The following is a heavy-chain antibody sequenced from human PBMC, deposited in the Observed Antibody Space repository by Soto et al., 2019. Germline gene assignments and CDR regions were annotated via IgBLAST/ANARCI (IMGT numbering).Heavy chain of an antibody. CDR2: IDPSDSYT. J-gene: IGHJ6*02. V-gene: IGHV5-10-1*01. Sequence: QXSAGNGSGDIFTSYCISWVLQIPGKGLEWMGRIDPSDSYTNYSPSFQGHVTISADKSISTAYLQWSSLKASDTAMYYCARHEVTMVRGVIRDYGMDVWGQGTTVTSP. CDR1: GDIFTSYC. CDR3: ARHEVTMVRGVIRDYGMDV. D-gene: IGHD3-10*01.